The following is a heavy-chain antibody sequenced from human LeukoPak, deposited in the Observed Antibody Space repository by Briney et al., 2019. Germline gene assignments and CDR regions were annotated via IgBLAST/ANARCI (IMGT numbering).Heavy chain of an antibody. Sequence: GGSLRLSCAASGFTFSGYGMHWLRQAPGKGLEWVAVIPYDGSYKYYTDSVKGRFTISRDNSKNTLYLQMNSLRAEDTAVYYCAKNRVPTAITPDSWGQGTLVTVSS. CDR1: GFTFSGYG. J-gene: IGHJ5*01. CDR2: IPYDGSYK. CDR3: AKNRVPTAITPDS. V-gene: IGHV3-30*18. D-gene: IGHD2-2*02.